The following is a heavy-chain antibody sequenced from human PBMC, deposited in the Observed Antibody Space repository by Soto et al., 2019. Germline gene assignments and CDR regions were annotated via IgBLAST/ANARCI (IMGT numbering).Heavy chain of an antibody. CDR2: KTYDGSNK. Sequence: QVQLVESGGGVVQPGRSLRLSCPASGFMFSSYAMHWVRQAPGKGLEWVAVKTYDGSNKYYADSVKGRFTISRDNSKNTLYLQMNSLRAEDTAVYYCARAGGVLVDYWGQGTLVTVSS. V-gene: IGHV3-30-3*01. J-gene: IGHJ4*02. CDR1: GFMFSSYA. CDR3: ARAGGVLVDY. D-gene: IGHD2-8*02.